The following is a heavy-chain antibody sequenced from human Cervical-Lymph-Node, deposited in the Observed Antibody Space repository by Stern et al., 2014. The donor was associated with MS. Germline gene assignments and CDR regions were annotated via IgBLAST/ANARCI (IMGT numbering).Heavy chain of an antibody. Sequence: EVQLVESGGGLVHPGGSLSLSCEASGFTFSSYAMSWVRQAPGKGLEWVSSISRTGGSTYYADSVKGRVTISRDNAKNTLYLQMNSLRFEDTAVYYCAKDLSRVYGDYALTHVNFEYWGQGTLVTVSS. CDR2: ISRTGGST. CDR1: GFTFSSYA. CDR3: AKDLSRVYGDYALTHVNFEY. J-gene: IGHJ4*02. V-gene: IGHV3-23*04. D-gene: IGHD4-17*01.